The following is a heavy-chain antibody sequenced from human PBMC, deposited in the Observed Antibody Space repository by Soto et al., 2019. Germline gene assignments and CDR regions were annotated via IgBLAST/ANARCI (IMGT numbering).Heavy chain of an antibody. D-gene: IGHD4-17*01. Sequence: QVQLVQSGAEVKKPGASVKVSCTASGYTFTSHYLHWVRQAPGHGLEWMGLINPSGGSTRYAQKCQGRVTMTPDTSTSSVYRELSSLRSEDTAVYYCARVGVLRWSSFDYGGQGTLVTVSS. CDR1: GYTFTSHY. J-gene: IGHJ4*02. CDR2: INPSGGST. V-gene: IGHV1-46*01. CDR3: ARVGVLRWSSFDY.